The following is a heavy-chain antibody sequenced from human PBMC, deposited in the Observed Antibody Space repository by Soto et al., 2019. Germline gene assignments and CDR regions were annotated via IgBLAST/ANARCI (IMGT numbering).Heavy chain of an antibody. J-gene: IGHJ4*02. V-gene: IGHV3-9*01. CDR3: AKDMKWGGMTTIHYFDS. Sequence: GGSLRLSCVASGFTVDDYAMHWVRQAPGKGLEWVSGISANGDTIDYADSVKGRFTISRDNAKNSLFLQMNSLGPEDTALYYCAKDMKWGGMTTIHYFDSWGQGTQVTVSS. CDR1: GFTVDDYA. D-gene: IGHD4-17*01. CDR2: ISANGDTI.